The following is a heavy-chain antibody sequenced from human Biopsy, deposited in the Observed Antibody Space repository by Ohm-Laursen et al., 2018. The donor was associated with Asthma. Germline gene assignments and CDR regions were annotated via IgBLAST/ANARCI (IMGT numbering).Heavy chain of an antibody. D-gene: IGHD4-17*01. J-gene: IGHJ4*02. Sequence: VSVKVSCKISGYSLTDLSMHWVRQAPGQGLEWMGGHDHEEGGTVNARRFQGRITMTEDTSTDTAYMELSSLSSDDTAVYYCASDFPKDYVRYNFQFWGQGTLVTVSS. CDR1: GYSLTDLS. V-gene: IGHV1-24*01. CDR2: HDHEEGGT. CDR3: ASDFPKDYVRYNFQF.